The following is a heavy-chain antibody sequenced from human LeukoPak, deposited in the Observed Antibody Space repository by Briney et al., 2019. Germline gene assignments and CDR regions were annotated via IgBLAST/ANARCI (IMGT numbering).Heavy chain of an antibody. Sequence: ASVKVSCKASGYTFTGYYMHWVRQAPGQGLEWMGWINPNSGGTNYAQKFQGRVTMTRHTSISTAYMELSRLRSDDTVVYYCAIELGGWKYNWFDPWGQGTLVTVSS. CDR3: AIELGGWKYNWFDP. V-gene: IGHV1-2*02. J-gene: IGHJ5*02. CDR2: INPNSGGT. CDR1: GYTFTGYY. D-gene: IGHD6-19*01.